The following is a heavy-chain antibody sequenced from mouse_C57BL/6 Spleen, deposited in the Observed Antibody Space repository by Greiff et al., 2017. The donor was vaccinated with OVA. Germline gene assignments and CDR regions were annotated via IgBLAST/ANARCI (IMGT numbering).Heavy chain of an antibody. Sequence: QVQLQQPGAELVRPGSSVKLSCKASGYTFTSYWMDWVKQRPGQGLEWIGNIYPSDSETHYNQKFKEKATLTVYTSSSTAYMQLSSLTSEDSAVYYCARRGYYGSSYPAWFAYWGQGTLVTVSA. CDR1: GYTFTSYW. V-gene: IGHV1-61*01. CDR2: IYPSDSET. CDR3: ARRGYYGSSYPAWFAY. J-gene: IGHJ3*01. D-gene: IGHD1-1*01.